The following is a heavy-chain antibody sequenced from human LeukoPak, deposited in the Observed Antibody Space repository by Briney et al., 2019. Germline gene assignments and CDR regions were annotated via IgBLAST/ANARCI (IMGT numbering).Heavy chain of an antibody. D-gene: IGHD5-12*01. CDR1: GFTFSTND. Sequence: HSGGSLRLSYEASGFTFSTNDMSWVRQAPGKGLEWVSVFSVRGGRPYYADSVTGRFAISRDNSKNTLYLQMNSLRAEDTAVYYCAKGGWLENWGQGTQVTVSS. CDR3: AKGGWLEN. V-gene: IGHV3-23*01. J-gene: IGHJ4*02. CDR2: FSVRGGRP.